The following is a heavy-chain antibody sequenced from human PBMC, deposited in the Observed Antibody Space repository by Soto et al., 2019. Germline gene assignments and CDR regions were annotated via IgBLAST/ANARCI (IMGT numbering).Heavy chain of an antibody. CDR1: GGSFSGYY. J-gene: IGHJ6*02. V-gene: IGHV4-34*01. CDR2: INHSGST. CDR3: ATGRRGYSYGFDRREYYYGMDV. Sequence: TETLSLTCAVYGGSFSGYYWGWIRQPPGKGLEWIGEINHSGSTNYNPSLESRVTISVDTSKNQFSLKLSSVTAADTAVYYCATGRRGYSYGFDRREYYYGMDVWGQGTTVTVS. D-gene: IGHD5-18*01.